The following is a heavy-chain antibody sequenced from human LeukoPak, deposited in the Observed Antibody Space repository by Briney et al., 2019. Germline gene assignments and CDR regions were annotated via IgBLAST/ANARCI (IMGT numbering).Heavy chain of an antibody. CDR2: ISSSSIYI. J-gene: IGHJ4*02. D-gene: IGHD3-10*01. Sequence: GGSLRLSCAASGFTVSSNYMSWVRQAPGKGLEWVSGISSSSIYIYYADSVKGRFTISRDNAKNSLYVQMNSLRVEDTAVYYCARGFGSGSFKTYYFDFWGQGTLVTVSS. V-gene: IGHV3-21*01. CDR3: ARGFGSGSFKTYYFDF. CDR1: GFTVSSNY.